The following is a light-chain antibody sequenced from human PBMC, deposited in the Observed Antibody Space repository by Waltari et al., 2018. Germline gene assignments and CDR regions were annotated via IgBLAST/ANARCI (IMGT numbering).Light chain of an antibody. CDR2: KAS. Sequence: DIQMTQSPSTLSASVGDRVTITCRASQSISSWLAWYQQKPGKAPKLLIYKASSLESGVPSRFSGSGSGTEFTLTIRSLQPDDFATYYCQQYNSYRTFGQGT. CDR3: QQYNSYRT. V-gene: IGKV1-5*03. CDR1: QSISSW. J-gene: IGKJ1*01.